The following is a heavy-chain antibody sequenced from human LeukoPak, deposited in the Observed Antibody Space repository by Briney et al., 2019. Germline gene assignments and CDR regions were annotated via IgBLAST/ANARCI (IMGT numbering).Heavy chain of an antibody. CDR1: GGSFSGYY. V-gene: IGHV4-34*01. D-gene: IGHD2-2*01. J-gene: IGHJ3*02. CDR2: INHSGST. Sequence: SETLSLTCAVYGGSFSGYYWSWIRQPPGKGLEWIGEINHSGSTNYNPSLKSRVTISVDTSKNQFSLKLSSVTSADTAVYYCARGCGSTSCYLGAFDIWGQGTMVTVSS. CDR3: ARGCGSTSCYLGAFDI.